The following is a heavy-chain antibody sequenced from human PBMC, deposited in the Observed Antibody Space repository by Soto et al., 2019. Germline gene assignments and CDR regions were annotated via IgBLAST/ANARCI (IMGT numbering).Heavy chain of an antibody. D-gene: IGHD3-10*01. V-gene: IGHV5-51*01. J-gene: IGHJ6*02. CDR3: AGGGVRGVVTRTRDYYGMDV. CDR1: GYNFTNYW. Sequence: EVRLVQSGAEVKKPGESLKISCKGSGYNFTNYWIGWVRQMPGKGLESMGIIYPGDSDTRYSPSFQGQVTISADKSISTAYLQWSSLKASDTAMYYCAGGGVRGVVTRTRDYYGMDVWGQGTTVTVSS. CDR2: IYPGDSDT.